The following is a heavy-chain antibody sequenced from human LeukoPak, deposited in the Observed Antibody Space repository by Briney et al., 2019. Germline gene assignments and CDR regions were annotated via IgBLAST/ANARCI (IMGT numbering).Heavy chain of an antibody. D-gene: IGHD3-9*01. J-gene: IGHJ4*02. V-gene: IGHV4-59*01. CDR1: GGSISSYY. CDR2: IYYSGST. Sequence: KPSETLSLTCTVSGGSISSYYWSWIRQPPGKGLEWIGYIYYSGSTNYNPSLKSRVTISVDTSKNQFSLKLSSVTAADTAVYYCAREGYDILTGYYGYFDYWGQGTLVTVSS. CDR3: AREGYDILTGYYGYFDY.